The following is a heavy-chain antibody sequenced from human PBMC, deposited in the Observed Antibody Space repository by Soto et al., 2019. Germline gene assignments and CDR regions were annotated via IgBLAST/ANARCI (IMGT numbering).Heavy chain of an antibody. CDR1: GFTCSSYA. V-gene: IGHV3-64*01. D-gene: IGHD2-21*02. Sequence: EVQLVESGGGLVQPGGSLRLSCAASGFTCSSYAMHWVRQAPGKGLEYVSTINRNGGSTYYTNSVKGRFTISRDNSKNTLYLQMGSLRAEDMAVYYCARGGSDYYFDYWGQGTLVTVSS. CDR3: ARGGSDYYFDY. J-gene: IGHJ4*02. CDR2: INRNGGST.